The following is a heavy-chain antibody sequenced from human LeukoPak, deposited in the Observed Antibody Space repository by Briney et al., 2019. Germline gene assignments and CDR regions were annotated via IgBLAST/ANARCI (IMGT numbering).Heavy chain of an antibody. CDR2: MNPNSGNT. CDR1: GYTFTSYD. V-gene: IGHV1-8*01. J-gene: IGHJ5*02. CDR3: ARARVVRGYSFGP. Sequence: ASVTVSCKASGYTFTSYDINWVRQAPGQGLEWMGWMNPNSGNTGYAQKFQGRVTMTRNTSISTAYMELSSLRSEDTAVYYCARARVVRGYSFGPWGQGTLVTVSS. D-gene: IGHD2-21*01.